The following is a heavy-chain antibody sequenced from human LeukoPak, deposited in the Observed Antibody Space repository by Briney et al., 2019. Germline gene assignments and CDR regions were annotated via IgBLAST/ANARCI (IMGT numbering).Heavy chain of an antibody. CDR3: AKALFYDSSGYYGY. Sequence: GGSLRLSCAASGFTFSSYAMSWVRQAPGKGLEWVSAISGSGGSTYYADSVKGRFTISRDNSKNTLYLQMNSLRAEGTAVYYCAKALFYDSSGYYGYWGQGTLVTVSS. CDR1: GFTFSSYA. J-gene: IGHJ4*02. V-gene: IGHV3-23*01. D-gene: IGHD3-22*01. CDR2: ISGSGGST.